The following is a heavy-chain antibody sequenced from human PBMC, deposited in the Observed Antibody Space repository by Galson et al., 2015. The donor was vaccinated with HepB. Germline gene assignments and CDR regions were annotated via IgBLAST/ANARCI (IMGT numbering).Heavy chain of an antibody. CDR2: ISSSSSYI. Sequence: SLRLSCAASGFTFSSYSMNWVRQAPGKGLEWVSSISSSSSYIYYADSVKGRFTISRDNAKNSLYLQMNSLRAEDTAVYYCARDGESSGTMGDDAFDIWGQGTMVTVSS. CDR3: ARDGESSGTMGDDAFDI. D-gene: IGHD1-26*01. CDR1: GFTFSSYS. V-gene: IGHV3-21*01. J-gene: IGHJ3*02.